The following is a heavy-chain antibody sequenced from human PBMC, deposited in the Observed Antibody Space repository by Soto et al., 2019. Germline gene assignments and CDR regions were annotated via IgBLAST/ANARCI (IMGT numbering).Heavy chain of an antibody. CDR1: GGSISSYY. CDR2: IYYSGST. J-gene: IGHJ6*02. Sequence: QVQLQESGPGLVKPSETLSLTCTVSGGSISSYYWSWIRQPPGKGLEWIGYIYYSGSTNYNPSLKSRVTISVDTSKNQFSLKLSSVTAADTAVYYCARGVRYFDWLFHGMDVWGQGTTVTVSS. CDR3: ARGVRYFDWLFHGMDV. D-gene: IGHD3-9*01. V-gene: IGHV4-59*08.